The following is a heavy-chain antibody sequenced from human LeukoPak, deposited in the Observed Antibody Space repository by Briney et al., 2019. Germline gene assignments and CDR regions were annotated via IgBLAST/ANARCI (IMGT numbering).Heavy chain of an antibody. D-gene: IGHD6-13*01. CDR2: IYYSGST. Sequence: PSETLSLTCTVSGGSISSSSYYWGWIRQPPGKGLEWIGSIYYSGSTYYNPSLKSRVTISVDTSKNQFSLKLSSVTAADTAVYYCARDRQQVVRGDYFGYWGQGTLVTVSS. V-gene: IGHV4-39*07. J-gene: IGHJ4*02. CDR3: ARDRQQVVRGDYFGY. CDR1: GGSISSSSYY.